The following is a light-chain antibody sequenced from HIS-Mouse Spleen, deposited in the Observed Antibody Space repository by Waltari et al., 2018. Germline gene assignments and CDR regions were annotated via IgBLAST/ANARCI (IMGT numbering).Light chain of an antibody. Sequence: SYELTQPPSVSVSPGQTARITCPGDALPKQYGYLYQQKPGQAPVLVIYKDSERPSGIPERFSGSSSGTTVTLTISGVQAEDEADYYCQSADSSGTYYVFGTGTKVTVL. CDR2: KDS. CDR1: ALPKQY. J-gene: IGLJ1*01. V-gene: IGLV3-25*03. CDR3: QSADSSGTYYV.